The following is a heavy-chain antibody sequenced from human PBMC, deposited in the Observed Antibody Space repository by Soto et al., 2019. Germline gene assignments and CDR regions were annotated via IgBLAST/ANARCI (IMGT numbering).Heavy chain of an antibody. CDR1: GFTLSDYG. V-gene: IGHV3-33*01. Sequence: QVQLVESGGGVVQPGRSLRLSCTASGFTLSDYGMHRVRQAPGKGLEWVAVIWHDGGEKYYADSVTGRFTISRDNSKNTVHLQIDSLGTEDTALYYCARDPGRDSPIDYWGQGTLVTVSS. CDR2: IWHDGGEK. CDR3: ARDPGRDSPIDY. J-gene: IGHJ4*02. D-gene: IGHD3-22*01.